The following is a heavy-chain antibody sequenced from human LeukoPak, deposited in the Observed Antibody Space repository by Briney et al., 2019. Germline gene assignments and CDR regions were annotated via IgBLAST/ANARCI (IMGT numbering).Heavy chain of an antibody. J-gene: IGHJ4*02. D-gene: IGHD3-3*01. CDR3: AKVSYYDFWSGYLDY. Sequence: GGSLRLSCAASGLTFSSYAMSWVRQAPGKGLEWVSAISGSGGSTYYADSVKGRFAISRDNSKNTLYLQMNSLRAEDTAVYYCAKVSYYDFWSGYLDYWGQGTLVTVSS. CDR2: ISGSGGST. V-gene: IGHV3-23*01. CDR1: GLTFSSYA.